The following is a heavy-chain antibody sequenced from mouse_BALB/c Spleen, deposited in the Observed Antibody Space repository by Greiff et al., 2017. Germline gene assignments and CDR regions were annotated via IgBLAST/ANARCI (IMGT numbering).Heavy chain of an antibody. CDR3: ARFSYDYDSYAMDY. CDR2: IYPGDGDT. J-gene: IGHJ4*01. V-gene: IGHV1-82*01. CDR1: GYAFSSSW. Sequence: QVQLKESGPELVKPGASVKISCKASGYAFSSSWMNWVKQRPGQGLEWIGRIYPGDGDTNYNGKFKGKATLTADKSSSTAYMQLSSLTSVDSAVYFCARFSYDYDSYAMDYWGQGTSVTVSS. D-gene: IGHD2-4*01.